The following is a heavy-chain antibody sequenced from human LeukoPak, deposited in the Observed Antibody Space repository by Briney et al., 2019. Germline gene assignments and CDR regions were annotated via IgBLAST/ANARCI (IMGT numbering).Heavy chain of an antibody. CDR1: GFTFSSYA. CDR3: AKDATAMTGTFDS. CDR2: ISDIGGST. D-gene: IGHD6-19*01. Sequence: GGSLRLSCAASGFTFSSYAMSWIRQAPGKGLEWVSGISDIGGSTYYADSVKGRFTISRDNSKSTLYLQMNSLRAEDTAVYYCAKDATAMTGTFDSWGQGTLVTVSS. J-gene: IGHJ4*02. V-gene: IGHV3-23*01.